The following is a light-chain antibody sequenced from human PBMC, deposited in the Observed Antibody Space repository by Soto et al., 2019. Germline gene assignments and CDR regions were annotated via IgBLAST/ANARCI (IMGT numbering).Light chain of an antibody. CDR3: RKYAAQPEWK. CDR2: AAS. Sequence: CRASQSVSSSYLAWYQQKPGQAPRLLIYAASSRATGIPDRFSGSGSGTDHTIYICSLGIEAYAVYRCRKYAAQPEWKFPQGTKVDIK. CDR1: QSVSSSY. V-gene: IGKV3-20*01. J-gene: IGKJ1*01.